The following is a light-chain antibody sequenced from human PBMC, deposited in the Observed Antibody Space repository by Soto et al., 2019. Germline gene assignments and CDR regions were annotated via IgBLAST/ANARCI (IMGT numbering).Light chain of an antibody. J-gene: IGKJ4*01. CDR2: GAS. Sequence: EIVLTQSPGTLSLSPGERATLSCGASQTVTRKLAWYQQKPGQAPRLLMSGASTRATGIPPRFRGSGSGTEFTLTIASLQSEDFAVYYCQQYSNWPLTFGGGTKVDIK. V-gene: IGKV3-15*01. CDR3: QQYSNWPLT. CDR1: QTVTRK.